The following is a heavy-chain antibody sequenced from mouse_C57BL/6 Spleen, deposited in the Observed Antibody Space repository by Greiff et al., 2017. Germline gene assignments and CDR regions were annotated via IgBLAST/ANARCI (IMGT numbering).Heavy chain of an antibody. D-gene: IGHD2-3*01. V-gene: IGHV1-7*01. J-gene: IGHJ4*01. CDR2: INPSSGYT. CDR1: GYTFTSYW. CDR3: ARGDGYYGDAMDY. Sequence: VHLVESGAELAKPGASVKLSCKASGYTFTSYWMHWVKQRPGQGLEWIGYINPSSGYTKYNQKFKDKATLTADKSSITAYMQLSSLTYEDSAVYYCARGDGYYGDAMDYWGQGTSVTVSS.